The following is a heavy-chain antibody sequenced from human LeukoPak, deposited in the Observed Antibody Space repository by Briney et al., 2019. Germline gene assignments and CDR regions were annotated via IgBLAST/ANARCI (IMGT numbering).Heavy chain of an antibody. Sequence: KPSETLSLTCAVYGRSFSGYYGSWIRHPPGEGLEWIGEINHSGSTNYNPPLKSPVTISVDTFKNQISLKLNSVTAAYTAVYYWGRGDDRYGYYDWGRGTLVTV. V-gene: IGHV4-34*01. CDR2: INHSGST. CDR3: GRGDDRYGYYD. CDR1: GRSFSGYY. D-gene: IGHD5-18*01. J-gene: IGHJ4*02.